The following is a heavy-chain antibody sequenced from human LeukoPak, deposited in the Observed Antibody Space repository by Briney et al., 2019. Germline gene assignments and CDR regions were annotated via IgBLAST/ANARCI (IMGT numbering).Heavy chain of an antibody. CDR1: GFTFSCYA. D-gene: IGHD1-7*01. CDR3: AKDHARKLNDYYGMDF. V-gene: IGHV3-9*01. Sequence: GGSLRLSCAASGFTFSCYAMSWVGEAPGRAVVRVSGLCRNSGSIGYADSVKGRFTISRDNAKNTLYLQMNSLRAEDTAVYYCAKDHARKLNDYYGMDFWGQGTTVTVSS. CDR2: LCRNSGSI. J-gene: IGHJ6*02.